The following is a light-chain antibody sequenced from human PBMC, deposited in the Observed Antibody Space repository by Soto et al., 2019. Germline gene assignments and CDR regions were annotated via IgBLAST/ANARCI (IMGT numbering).Light chain of an antibody. J-gene: IGLJ2*01. Sequence: QSALSQPASVSGSPGQSITISCTGTSSDVGSYDLVSWYQQHPGKAPKVMIYEGSKRPSGVSHRFSGSKSGNTASLTISGLQAEDEAHYYCCSYAGSSTFVVFGGGTKLTVL. CDR3: CSYAGSSTFVV. V-gene: IGLV2-23*03. CDR1: SSDVGSYDL. CDR2: EGS.